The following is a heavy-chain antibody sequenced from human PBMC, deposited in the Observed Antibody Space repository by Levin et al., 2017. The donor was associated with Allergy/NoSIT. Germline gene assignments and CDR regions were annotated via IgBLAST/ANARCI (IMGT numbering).Heavy chain of an antibody. CDR1: GYTFTSYA. V-gene: IGHV1-3*01. CDR3: AVLWGFGGVIVNYFDY. D-gene: IGHD3-16*02. Sequence: ASVKVSCKASGYTFTSYAMHWVRQAPGQRLEWMGWINAGNGNTKYSQKFQGRVTITRDTSASTAYMELSSLRSEDTAVYYCAVLWGFGGVIVNYFDYWGQGTLVTVSS. CDR2: INAGNGNT. J-gene: IGHJ4*02.